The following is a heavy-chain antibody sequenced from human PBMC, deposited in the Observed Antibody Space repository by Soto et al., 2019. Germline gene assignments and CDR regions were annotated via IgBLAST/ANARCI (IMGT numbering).Heavy chain of an antibody. CDR3: AKDVSSRRWFDP. CDR2: MQHTGNT. J-gene: IGHJ5*02. Sequence: QVQLQESGPGLVKPSETLSLTCAVSGASIRSYHWSWIRQPAGKGLEWIGRMQHTGNTNYNPSLKSRVIMSVDTSNNQISLKMTSVTAADTAVYFCAKDVSSRRWFDPWGQGILVIVSS. D-gene: IGHD3-16*01. V-gene: IGHV4-4*07. CDR1: GASIRSYH.